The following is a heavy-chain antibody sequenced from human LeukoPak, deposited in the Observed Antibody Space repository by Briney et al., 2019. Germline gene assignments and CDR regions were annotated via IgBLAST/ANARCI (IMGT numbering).Heavy chain of an antibody. CDR2: IYYSGST. J-gene: IGHJ4*02. D-gene: IGHD2-15*01. V-gene: IGHV4-39*01. CDR1: GGSISSSSYY. Sequence: SETLSLTCTVSGGSISSSSYYWGWIRQPPGKGLERIGSIYYSGSTYYNPSLKSRVTISVDTSKNQFSLKLSSVTAADTAVYYCARHHSYCSGGSCYSSNRDYWGQGTLVTVSS. CDR3: ARHHSYCSGGSCYSSNRDY.